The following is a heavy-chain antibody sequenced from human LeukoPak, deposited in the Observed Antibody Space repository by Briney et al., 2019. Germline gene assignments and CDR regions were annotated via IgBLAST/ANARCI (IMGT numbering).Heavy chain of an antibody. CDR3: ARAATAAQRYFDY. J-gene: IGHJ4*02. CDR1: GFTVSSNY. CDR2: IYSGGST. Sequence: PGRSLRLSCAASGFTVSSNYMSWVRQPPGKGLEWVSVIYSGGSTYYANSVKGRFTISRHNSKNTLYLQMNSLRAEDTAVYYCARAATAAQRYFDYWGQGTLVTVSS. D-gene: IGHD2-2*01. V-gene: IGHV3-53*04.